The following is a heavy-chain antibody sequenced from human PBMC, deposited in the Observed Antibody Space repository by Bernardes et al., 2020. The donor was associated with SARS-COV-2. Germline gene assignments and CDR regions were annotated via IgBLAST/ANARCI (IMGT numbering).Heavy chain of an antibody. CDR2: IKQDGSEK. V-gene: IGHV3-7*03. CDR3: ARVEAIVVVPAANYYYYYGMDV. J-gene: IGHJ6*02. CDR1: GFTFSSYW. Sequence: GSLRLSCAASGFTFSSYWMSWVRQAPGKGLEWVANIKQDGSEKYYVDSVKGRFTISRDNAKNSLYLQMNNLRAEDTAVYYCARVEAIVVVPAANYYYYYGMDVWGQGTTVTVSS. D-gene: IGHD2-2*01.